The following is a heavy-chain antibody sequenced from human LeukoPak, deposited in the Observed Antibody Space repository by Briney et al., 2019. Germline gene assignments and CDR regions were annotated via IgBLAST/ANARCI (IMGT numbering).Heavy chain of an antibody. Sequence: GESLKISCKGSGYSFTSYWIGWVRQMPGKGLEWMGIIYPGDSDTRYSPSFQGQVTISADKSISTAYLQWSSLKASDTAMYYCARRAVGATQQLTHYYYYYMDVWGKGTTVTISS. J-gene: IGHJ6*03. V-gene: IGHV5-51*01. CDR2: IYPGDSDT. D-gene: IGHD1-26*01. CDR3: ARRAVGATQQLTHYYYYYMDV. CDR1: GYSFTSYW.